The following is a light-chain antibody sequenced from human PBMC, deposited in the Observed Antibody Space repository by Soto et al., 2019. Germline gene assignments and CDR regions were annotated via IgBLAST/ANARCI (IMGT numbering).Light chain of an antibody. V-gene: IGKV1-27*01. CDR1: QGISNY. CDR3: QTYNSAPRT. CDR2: AAS. J-gene: IGKJ3*01. Sequence: DIQMTQSPSSLSASVGDRVTITCRASQGISNYLAWYQQKPGKVPKLLIYAASTLQSGVPSRFSGSGSGTDFTLSISSLQHEDVAIYYCQTYNSAPRTFGPGTKVDIK.